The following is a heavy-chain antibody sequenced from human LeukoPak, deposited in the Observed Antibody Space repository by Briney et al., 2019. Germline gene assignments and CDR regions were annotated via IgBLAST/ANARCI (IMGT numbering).Heavy chain of an antibody. CDR2: ISAYNGNT. J-gene: IGHJ5*02. CDR3: ARVPNYVLTWVDP. Sequence: ASVKVSCKASGYTFTSYGISWVRQAPGQGLEWMGWISAYNGNTNCAQKPQGRVTMTTDTSTSTAYMELRSLRSDDTAVYYCARVPNYVLTWVDPWGQGTLVTVSS. D-gene: IGHD1-7*01. V-gene: IGHV1-18*01. CDR1: GYTFTSYG.